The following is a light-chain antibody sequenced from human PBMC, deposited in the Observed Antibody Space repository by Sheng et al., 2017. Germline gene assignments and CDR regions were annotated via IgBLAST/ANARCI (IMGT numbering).Light chain of an antibody. CDR3: QQYKNWPQYT. CDR2: RAS. V-gene: IGKV3-15*01. Sequence: IVMTQSPATLSVSPGERATLSCRASQTIDTDLAWYQQKPGQAPRLLIYRASTRATNTPARFSGSGSGTDFTLTISSLQSEDFAVYYCQQYKNWPQYTFGQGTKVEI. CDR1: QTIDTD. J-gene: IGKJ2*01.